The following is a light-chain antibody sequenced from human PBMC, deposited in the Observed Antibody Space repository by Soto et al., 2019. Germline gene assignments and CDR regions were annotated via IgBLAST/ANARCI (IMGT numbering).Light chain of an antibody. CDR1: NIGSKS. J-gene: IGLJ2*01. Sequence: SYELTQPPSVSVAPGKTARITCRGNNIGSKSVHWYQQKPGQAPVLVIYYDSDRPSGIPERFSGSNSGNTATLTISRVEAGDEADYYCQVWDSSSDHPLFGGGTKLTVL. CDR2: YDS. CDR3: QVWDSSSDHPL. V-gene: IGLV3-21*04.